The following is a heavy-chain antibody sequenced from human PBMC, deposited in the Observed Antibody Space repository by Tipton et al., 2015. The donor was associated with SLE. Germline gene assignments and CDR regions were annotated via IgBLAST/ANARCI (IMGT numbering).Heavy chain of an antibody. J-gene: IGHJ5*02. D-gene: IGHD2-8*02. CDR3: ARQSYPGLVVYAHNWFDP. Sequence: LRLSCTVSGGSISSSSYYWGWIRQPPGKGLEWIGSIYYSGSTYYNPSLKSRVTISVDTSKNQFSLKLSSVTAADTAVYYCARQSYPGLVVYAHNWFDPWGQGTLVTFSS. V-gene: IGHV4-39*01. CDR1: GGSISSSSYY. CDR2: IYYSGST.